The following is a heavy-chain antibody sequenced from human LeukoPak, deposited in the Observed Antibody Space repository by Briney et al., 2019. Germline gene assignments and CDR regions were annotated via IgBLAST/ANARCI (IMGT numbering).Heavy chain of an antibody. V-gene: IGHV4-59*01. Sequence: KPSETLSLTCTVSGGSISSYYWSWIRQPPGKGLEWIGYIYYSGSNNYNPSLKSRVTISVDTSKNQSSLKLSSVTAADTAVYYCARARRPSGLLNYDLPGTGPWFDPWGQGTLVTVSS. J-gene: IGHJ5*02. D-gene: IGHD3-3*01. CDR3: ARARRPSGLLNYDLPGTGPWFDP. CDR2: IYYSGSN. CDR1: GGSISSYY.